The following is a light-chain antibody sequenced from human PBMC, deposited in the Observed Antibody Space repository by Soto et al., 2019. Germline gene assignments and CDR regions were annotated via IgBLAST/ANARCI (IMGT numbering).Light chain of an antibody. CDR2: DAS. CDR1: QSISSW. J-gene: IGKJ1*01. Sequence: DIQMTQSPSTLSASVGDRVTITCRASQSISSWLAWYQQKPGKAPKLLIYDASSLESGVPSRFNGSGSGTEFSLTISSLQPDDFATYDCQQYNSYSTTFGQGTKVEIK. CDR3: QQYNSYSTT. V-gene: IGKV1-5*01.